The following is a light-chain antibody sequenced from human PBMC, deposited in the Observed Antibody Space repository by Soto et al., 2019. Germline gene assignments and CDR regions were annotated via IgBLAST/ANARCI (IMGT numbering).Light chain of an antibody. CDR3: QQYGSSGA. CDR2: GAS. V-gene: IGKV3-20*01. J-gene: IGKJ1*01. CDR1: QSVSSSY. Sequence: NVLTQSPGTLSLSPGERATLSYRASQSVSSSYLAWYQQKPGQAPRLLIYGASSRATGIPDRFSGSGSGTDFTLTISRLEPEDFAVYYCQQYGSSGALGQGTKVDIK.